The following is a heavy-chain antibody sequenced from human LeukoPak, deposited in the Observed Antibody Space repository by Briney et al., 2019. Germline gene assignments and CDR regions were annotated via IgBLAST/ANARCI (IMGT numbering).Heavy chain of an antibody. V-gene: IGHV4-59*01. CDR2: IYYSGST. J-gene: IGHJ3*02. CDR1: GGSISSYY. CDR3: ARNLRLKSAFDI. Sequence: PSETLSLTCTVSGGSISSYYWSWIRQPPGKGLEWIGYIYYSGSTNYNPSLKSRVTISVDTSKNQFSLKLSSVTAADTAVYYCARNLRLKSAFDIWGQGTMVTVSS. D-gene: IGHD5/OR15-5a*01.